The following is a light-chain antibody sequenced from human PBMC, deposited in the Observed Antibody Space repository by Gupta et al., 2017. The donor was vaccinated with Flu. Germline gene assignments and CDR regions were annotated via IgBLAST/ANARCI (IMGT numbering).Light chain of an antibody. J-gene: IGLJ2*01. CDR1: RLQDKY. V-gene: IGLV3-1*01. CDR2: EDN. CDR3: QTWDVGTEV. Sequence: SPGQTAFFTCSGNRLQDKYVCWYQQKPGQSPVLLIYEDNKRPSGIPERFSGSNSGDTATLIIDGTRTADEADYYCQTWDVGTEVFGGGTKLTVL.